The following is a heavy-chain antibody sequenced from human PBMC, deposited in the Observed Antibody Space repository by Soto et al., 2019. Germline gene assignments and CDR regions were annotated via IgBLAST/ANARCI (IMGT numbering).Heavy chain of an antibody. CDR1: GFTFSSYG. D-gene: IGHD3-3*01. J-gene: IGHJ6*02. V-gene: IGHV3-30*18. Sequence: PGGSLRLSCAASGFTFSSYGMYWVRQAPGKGLEWVAVISYDGSNKYYADSVKGRFTISRDNSKNTLYLQMNSLRAEDTAVYYCAKGRAYYDFWSGYYSYYYYYGMDVWGQGTTVTVSS. CDR2: ISYDGSNK. CDR3: AKGRAYYDFWSGYYSYYYYYGMDV.